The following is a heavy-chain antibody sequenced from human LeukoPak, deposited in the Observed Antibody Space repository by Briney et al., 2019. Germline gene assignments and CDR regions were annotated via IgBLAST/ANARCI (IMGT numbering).Heavy chain of an antibody. CDR3: AASTKHTAMVDY. J-gene: IGHJ4*02. CDR2: IGSSSNYI. CDR1: GFTLSDYW. Sequence: GGSLRLSCAASGFTLSDYWMHWVRQAPGKGLVWVSTIGSSSNYIYYADSVKGRFTISRDNAKNSLYLQMDSLRTEDTAVYFCAASTKHTAMVDYWGQGTLISVSS. V-gene: IGHV3-21*01. D-gene: IGHD5-18*01.